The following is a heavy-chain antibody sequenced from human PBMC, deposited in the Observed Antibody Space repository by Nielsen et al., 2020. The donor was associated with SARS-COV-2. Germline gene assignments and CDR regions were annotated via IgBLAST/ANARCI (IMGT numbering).Heavy chain of an antibody. CDR3: ARGGGFNYGYGDP. Sequence: ASVKVSCKASGYTFTSYDMNWMRQAPGQGLEWVGWMNPISGKTVYAQNFQGRVTVTWDTSTTTVYMELSSLRSEDTAVYYCARGGGFNYGYGDPWGQGTRVTVSS. V-gene: IGHV1-8*01. D-gene: IGHD5-18*01. CDR2: MNPISGKT. CDR1: GYTFTSYD. J-gene: IGHJ5*02.